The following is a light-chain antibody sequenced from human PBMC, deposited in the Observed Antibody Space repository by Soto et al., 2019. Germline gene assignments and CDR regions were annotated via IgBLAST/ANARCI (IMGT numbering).Light chain of an antibody. V-gene: IGKV4-1*01. CDR1: QSILYSSNNQNC. CDR3: QQYNNWPRT. CDR2: WAS. Sequence: DIVMTQSPDSLAVSLGGRATINCESSQSILYSSNNQNCLAWYQQKPGQPPKLLIYWASTRESGVPDRFSGSGSVTDFTLTISSLQAEDVAVYYCQQYNNWPRTFGQGTNV. J-gene: IGKJ1*01.